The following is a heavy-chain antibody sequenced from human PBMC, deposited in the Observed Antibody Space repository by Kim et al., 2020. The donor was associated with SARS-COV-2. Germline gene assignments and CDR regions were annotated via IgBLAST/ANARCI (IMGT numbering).Heavy chain of an antibody. CDR1: GFIFGDYA. CDR2: IRGNSERK. Sequence: SLRLSCAASGFIFGDYAMHWVRQAPGKGLEWVSGIRGNSERKDYADSVKGRFTISRDNAKNSLYLQMNNLRAEDTALYYCAKDRLAQREYYDGMDVWGRGATVTVSS. V-gene: IGHV3-9*01. D-gene: IGHD1-1*01. CDR3: AKDRLAQREYYDGMDV. J-gene: IGHJ6*02.